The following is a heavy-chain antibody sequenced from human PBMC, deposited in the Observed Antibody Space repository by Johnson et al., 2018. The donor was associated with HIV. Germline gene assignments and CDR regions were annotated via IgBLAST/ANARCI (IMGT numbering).Heavy chain of an antibody. CDR2: IYSDGST. Sequence: VQLVESGGGVVRPGGSLRLSCAASGFTVSSNYMSWVRQAPGKGLEWVSIIYSDGSTYFADSVKGRFTISRDNSKNTLYLQMNSLRAEDTAVYYCARWGVVTPHAFDIWGQGTMVTVSS. CDR1: GFTVSSNY. CDR3: ARWGVVTPHAFDI. D-gene: IGHD4-23*01. V-gene: IGHV3-66*02. J-gene: IGHJ3*02.